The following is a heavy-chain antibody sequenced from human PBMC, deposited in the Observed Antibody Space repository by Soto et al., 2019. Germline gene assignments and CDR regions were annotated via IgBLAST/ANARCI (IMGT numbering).Heavy chain of an antibody. CDR1: GGSISSGDYY. CDR3: ARLYSAKVFDY. CDR2: IHYSGST. D-gene: IGHD2-15*01. V-gene: IGHV4-30-4*01. Sequence: PSETLSLTCTVSGGSISSGDYYWNWIRQPPGKDLEWIGYIHYSGSTYYNPSLKSRVTTLVDTSKNQFSLKLSSMTAADTAVYYCARLYSAKVFDYWGQGTLVTVSS. J-gene: IGHJ4*02.